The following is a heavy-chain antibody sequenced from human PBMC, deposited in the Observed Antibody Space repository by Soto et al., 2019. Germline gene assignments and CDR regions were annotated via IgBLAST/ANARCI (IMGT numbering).Heavy chain of an antibody. CDR1: GGTFSSYT. V-gene: IGHV1-69*02. Sequence: QVQLVQSGAEVKKPGSSVKVSCKASGGTFSSYTISWVRQAPGQGLEWMGRIIPILGIANYAQKFQGRVTITADKSTSTAYMELSSLRSEDTAVYYCARLNDYGDYAYYYYYGMDVWGQGTTVTVSS. CDR3: ARLNDYGDYAYYYYYGMDV. D-gene: IGHD4-17*01. CDR2: IIPILGIA. J-gene: IGHJ6*02.